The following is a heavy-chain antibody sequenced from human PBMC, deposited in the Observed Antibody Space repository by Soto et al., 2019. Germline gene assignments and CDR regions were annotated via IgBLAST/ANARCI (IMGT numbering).Heavy chain of an antibody. CDR2: IVVGSGNT. CDR3: AADLHDFWSGPTQYYYYGMDV. D-gene: IGHD3-3*01. Sequence: KSPEWVGWIVVGSGNTNYAQKFQERVTITRDMSTSTAYMELSSLRSEDTAVYYCAADLHDFWSGPTQYYYYGMDVWGQGTTVTVSS. V-gene: IGHV1-58*01. J-gene: IGHJ6*02.